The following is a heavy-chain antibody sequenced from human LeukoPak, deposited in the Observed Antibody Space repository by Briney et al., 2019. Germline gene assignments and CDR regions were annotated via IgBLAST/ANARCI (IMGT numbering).Heavy chain of an antibody. J-gene: IGHJ4*02. CDR3: ARDHDWSGYYQYYFDY. CDR1: GGSISSGGYY. Sequence: SETLSLTCTVSGGSISSGGYYWSWIRQHPGKGLEWIGYIYYSGSTYYNPSLKSRVTISVDTSKNQFSLKLSSVTAADTAVYYCARDHDWSGYYQYYFDYWGQGTLVTVSS. V-gene: IGHV4-31*03. CDR2: IYYSGST. D-gene: IGHD3-3*01.